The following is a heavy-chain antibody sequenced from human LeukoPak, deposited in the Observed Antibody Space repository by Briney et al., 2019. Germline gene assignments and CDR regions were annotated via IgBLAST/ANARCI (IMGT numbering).Heavy chain of an antibody. J-gene: IGHJ5*02. CDR1: GGSISSSSYY. Sequence: SEILSLTCTVSGGSISSSSYYWGWIRQPPGKGLEWIGSIYYSGSTYYNPSLKSRVTISVDTSKNQFSLKLSSVTAADTAVYYCARAPAESYDSSGYYGPLWFDPWGQGTLVTVSS. CDR3: ARAPAESYDSSGYYGPLWFDP. CDR2: IYYSGST. V-gene: IGHV4-39*07. D-gene: IGHD3-22*01.